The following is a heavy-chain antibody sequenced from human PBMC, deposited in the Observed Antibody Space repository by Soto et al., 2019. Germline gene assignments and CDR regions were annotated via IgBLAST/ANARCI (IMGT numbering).Heavy chain of an antibody. D-gene: IGHD2-15*01. Sequence: PSXTLSLTCTVSGGSMSSSSYYWCWIRQPPGKGLEWIGSIYYSGSTYYNPSLKSRVTISVDTSKNQFSLKLSSVTAADTAVYYCARRWVPTRYYYGMDVWGQGTTVTVSS. CDR3: ARRWVPTRYYYGMDV. CDR1: GGSMSSSSYY. V-gene: IGHV4-39*01. CDR2: IYYSGST. J-gene: IGHJ6*02.